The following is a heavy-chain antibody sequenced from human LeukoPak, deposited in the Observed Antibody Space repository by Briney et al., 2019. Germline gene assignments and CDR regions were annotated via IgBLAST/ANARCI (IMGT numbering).Heavy chain of an antibody. CDR1: GFTFSSYG. CDR3: AKDLGYCTNGVCYRTNYFDY. CDR2: IWYDGSNK. J-gene: IGHJ4*02. Sequence: GGSLRLSCAASGFTFSSYGMHWVRQAPGKGLEWVAVIWYDGSNKYYADSVKGRFTISRDNSKSTLYLQMNSLRAEDTAVYYCAKDLGYCTNGVCYRTNYFDYWGQGTLVTVSS. V-gene: IGHV3-33*06. D-gene: IGHD2-8*01.